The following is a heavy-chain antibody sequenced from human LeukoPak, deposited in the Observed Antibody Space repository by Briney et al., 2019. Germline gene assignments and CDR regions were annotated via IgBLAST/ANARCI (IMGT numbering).Heavy chain of an antibody. CDR1: GFTFSSYA. V-gene: IGHV3-23*01. D-gene: IGHD7-27*01. Sequence: PGVSLRLSCAASGFTFSSYAMSWIRQAPGKGLEWVAGISGSGSDTYYADSVKGRFTISRDNFKNTVDLQMNSLRADDTAVYYCAKLGTYFYFDFWGRGTLVTVSS. J-gene: IGHJ2*01. CDR2: ISGSGSDT. CDR3: AKLGTYFYFDF.